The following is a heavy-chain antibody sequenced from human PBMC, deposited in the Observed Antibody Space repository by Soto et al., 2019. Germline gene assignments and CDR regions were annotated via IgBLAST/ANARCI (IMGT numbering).Heavy chain of an antibody. CDR1: GFTFSSYW. CDR2: IKQDGSEK. V-gene: IGHV3-7*03. CDR3: ARGLGQQTGSNWFDP. Sequence: GGSLRLSCAASGFTFSSYWMSWVRQAPGKGLERVANIKQDGSEKYYVDSVKGRFTISRDNAKNSLYLQMNSLRAEDTTVYYCARGLGQQTGSNWFDPWGQGTLVTVSS. D-gene: IGHD6-13*01. J-gene: IGHJ5*02.